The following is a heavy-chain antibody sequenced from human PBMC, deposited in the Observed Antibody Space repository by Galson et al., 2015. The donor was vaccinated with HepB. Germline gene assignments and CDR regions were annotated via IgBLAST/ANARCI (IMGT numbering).Heavy chain of an antibody. CDR3: ASGVNGFSYGYRPYDY. CDR1: GGTFNSYT. Sequence: SVKVSCKASGGTFNSYTLSWVRQAPGQGLEWMGRIIPILGIANYAQKFQGRVTITADKSTSTAYMELSSLKSEDTAVYFCASGVNGFSYGYRPYDYWGQGTLLTVSS. D-gene: IGHD5-18*01. J-gene: IGHJ4*02. CDR2: IIPILGIA. V-gene: IGHV1-69*02.